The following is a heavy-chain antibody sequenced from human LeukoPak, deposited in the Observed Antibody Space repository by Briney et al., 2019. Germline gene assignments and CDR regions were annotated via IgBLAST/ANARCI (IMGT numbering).Heavy chain of an antibody. D-gene: IGHD3-3*01. Sequence: GGSLRLSCAASGFTFSSYGMHWVRQAPGKGLEWVAVISYDGSNKYYADSVKGRFTISRDNSKNTLYLQMSSLRAEDTAVYYCAKDRARTYYDFWSGYSDYWGQGTLVTVSS. J-gene: IGHJ4*02. V-gene: IGHV3-30*18. CDR1: GFTFSSYG. CDR3: AKDRARTYYDFWSGYSDY. CDR2: ISYDGSNK.